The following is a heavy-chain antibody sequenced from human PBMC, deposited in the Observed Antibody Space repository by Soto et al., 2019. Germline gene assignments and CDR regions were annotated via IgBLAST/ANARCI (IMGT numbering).Heavy chain of an antibody. D-gene: IGHD6-6*01. CDR2: IYYTGSA. Sequence: SETLSLTCTVSGGSIDNFYWSWIRQPPGKGLEWVGYIYYTGSANYNPSVKGRVALSLDKSKSQFSLRLRSVTAADTAVYYCVREARGPARLFDSWGQGTLVTVSS. J-gene: IGHJ4*02. CDR3: VREARGPARLFDS. CDR1: GGSIDNFY. V-gene: IGHV4-59*01.